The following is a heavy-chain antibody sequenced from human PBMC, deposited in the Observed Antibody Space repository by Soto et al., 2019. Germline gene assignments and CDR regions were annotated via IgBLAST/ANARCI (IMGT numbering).Heavy chain of an antibody. V-gene: IGHV3-30*18. CDR1: GFTFSSYG. CDR3: AKVHRITVTSGWGRGINWFDP. J-gene: IGHJ5*02. CDR2: ISYDGSNK. D-gene: IGHD3-10*01. Sequence: GGSLRLSCAASGFTFSSYGMHWVRQAPGKGLEWVAVISYDGSNKYYADSVKGRFTISRDNSKNTLYLQMNSLRAEDTAVYYCAKVHRITVTSGWGRGINWFDPWGQGTLVTVSS.